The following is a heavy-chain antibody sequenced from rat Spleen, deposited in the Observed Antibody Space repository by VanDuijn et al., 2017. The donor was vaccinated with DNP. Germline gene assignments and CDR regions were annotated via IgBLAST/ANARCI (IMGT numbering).Heavy chain of an antibody. CDR1: GFSLISYG. CDR3: SRHSTGINPIDYAMDA. CDR2: ISSGGST. J-gene: IGHJ4*01. V-gene: IGHV2S8*01. D-gene: IGHD1-9*01. Sequence: QGQLKESGPGLVQPSQTLSLTCTVSGFSLISYGVSWVRQPPGKGLQWIATISSGGSTYYTSAFKSRLRISRDTSKSQVFLKVNSLQTEDTAIYFCSRHSTGINPIDYAMDAWGQGTSVTVSS.